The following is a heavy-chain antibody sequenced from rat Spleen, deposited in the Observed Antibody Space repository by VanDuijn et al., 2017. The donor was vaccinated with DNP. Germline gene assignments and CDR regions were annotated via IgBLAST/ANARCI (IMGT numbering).Heavy chain of an antibody. J-gene: IGHJ2*01. CDR2: ISYSGST. D-gene: IGHD1-4*01. CDR3: ARQPSGMDY. V-gene: IGHV3-1*01. CDR1: GYSITSNY. Sequence: EVQLQESGPGLVKPSQSLSLTCSVTGYSITSNYWGWIRKFPGDKMEWIGHISYSGSTTYNQSLYSRIPITRDTSKNQFFLHLNSVTTADTATYYCARQPSGMDYWGQGVMVIVSS.